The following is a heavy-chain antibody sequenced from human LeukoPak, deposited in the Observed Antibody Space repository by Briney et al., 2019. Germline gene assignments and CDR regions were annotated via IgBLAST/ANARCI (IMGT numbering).Heavy chain of an antibody. D-gene: IGHD4-17*01. Sequence: GGSLRLSCAASGFTFSSYEMNWVRQAPGKGVEWVSYISSSGSTIYYADSVKGRFTISRDNDKNSLYLQMNSLRAEDTAVYYCASTHDYGDAFDIWGQGTMVTVSS. CDR1: GFTFSSYE. CDR2: ISSSGSTI. J-gene: IGHJ3*02. CDR3: ASTHDYGDAFDI. V-gene: IGHV3-48*03.